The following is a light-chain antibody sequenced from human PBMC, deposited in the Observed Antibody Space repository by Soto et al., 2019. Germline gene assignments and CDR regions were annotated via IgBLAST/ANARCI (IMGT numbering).Light chain of an antibody. CDR1: SSNSGRNT. V-gene: IGLV1-44*01. CDR2: DDN. J-gene: IGLJ1*01. Sequence: QSVLTQPPSASGTPGQRVTISCSGSSSNSGRNTVNSYQQLLRTAPKVLIYDDNHRPSGVAARFSGSTTGSSASLAISGLHSEDEADYYCAAWDDSLNAYVFGTGTKVTVL. CDR3: AAWDDSLNAYV.